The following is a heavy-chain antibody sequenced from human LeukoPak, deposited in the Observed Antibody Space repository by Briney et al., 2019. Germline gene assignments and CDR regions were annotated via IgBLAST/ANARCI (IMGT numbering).Heavy chain of an antibody. CDR2: VYYSGSA. D-gene: IGHD4-11*01. V-gene: IGHV4-59*02. CDR1: GDSVTTYY. J-gene: IGHJ6*02. CDR3: ARDGSNWSNDYYHGVDV. Sequence: PSETLSLTCTVSGDSVTTYYWSWVRQPPGKGLEWLGYVYYSGSATYNPSLKSRVTISVDTSKNQFSLRLSSVTAADTAVYYCARDGSNWSNDYYHGVDVWGQGTTVTVSS.